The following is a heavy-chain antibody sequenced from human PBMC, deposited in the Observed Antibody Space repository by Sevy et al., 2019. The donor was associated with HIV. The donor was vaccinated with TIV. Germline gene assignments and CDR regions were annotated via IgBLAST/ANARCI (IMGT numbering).Heavy chain of an antibody. CDR1: GYTFTDYY. CDR3: AREPTVAWSTFVDY. CDR2: INPNSGGT. J-gene: IGHJ4*02. V-gene: IGHV1-2*06. Sequence: ASVKVSCKGSGYTFTDYYMHWVRQAPGQGLEWMGRINPNSGGTNYAQKFQGRVTMTRDTSISTAYMELSRLRSDDTAVYYCAREPTVAWSTFVDYWGQGTLVTVSS. D-gene: IGHD6-19*01.